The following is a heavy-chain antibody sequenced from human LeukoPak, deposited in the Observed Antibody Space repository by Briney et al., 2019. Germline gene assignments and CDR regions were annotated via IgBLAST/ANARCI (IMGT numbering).Heavy chain of an antibody. CDR2: INHSGST. CDR3: ARGSYYDFWSGYQYYYYYMDV. D-gene: IGHD3-3*01. J-gene: IGHJ6*03. CDR1: GGSFSGYY. Sequence: PSETLSLTCAVYGGSFSGYYWSWLRQPPGKGLEWIGEINHSGSTNYNPSLKSRVTISVDTSKNQFSLKLSSVTAADTAVYYCARGSYYDFWSGYQYYYYYMDVWGKGTTVTVSS. V-gene: IGHV4-34*01.